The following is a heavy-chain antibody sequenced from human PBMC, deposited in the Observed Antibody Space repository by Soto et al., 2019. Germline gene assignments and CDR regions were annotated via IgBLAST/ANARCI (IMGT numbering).Heavy chain of an antibody. V-gene: IGHV3-23*01. CDR1: GFTFSSYA. CDR3: ARRGSGSYYDY. CDR2: ISGSGDST. J-gene: IGHJ4*02. Sequence: EVQLLESGGGLVQPGGSLRLSCAASGFTFSSYAMRWVRQAPVKGLEWVSAISGSGDSTYYADSVTGRFTISRDNTKNTLYLQMNGLRDDETAVYYCARRGSGSYYDYWGQGTLVTVSS. D-gene: IGHD1-26*01.